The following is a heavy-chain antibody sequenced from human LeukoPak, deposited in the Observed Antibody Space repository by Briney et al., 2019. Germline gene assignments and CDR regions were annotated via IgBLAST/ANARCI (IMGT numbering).Heavy chain of an antibody. V-gene: IGHV3-7*01. Sequence: GGSLRLSCVGSGFTFSSYWMTWVRQAPGKGLEWVATIRQDVNLQSYVDSVRGRFTISRDNANNSLYLHMNSLRADDTAVYYCARSTMIRGLSWGQGTLVVVSS. J-gene: IGHJ4*02. D-gene: IGHD3-10*01. CDR1: GFTFSSYW. CDR2: IRQDVNLQ. CDR3: ARSTMIRGLS.